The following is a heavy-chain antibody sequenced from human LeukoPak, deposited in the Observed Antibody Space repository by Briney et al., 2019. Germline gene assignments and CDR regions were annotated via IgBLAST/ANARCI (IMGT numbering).Heavy chain of an antibody. D-gene: IGHD3-10*01. Sequence: GGSLSLSCAASGFTFSSYGMHWVRQPPGKGLEWGTDIWYDGSNKYYADSAKGRFTISRDNSKNTLYLQMNSLRAEDTAVYYCARDMDGSGSYPARYYGMDVWGQGTTVTVSS. CDR3: ARDMDGSGSYPARYYGMDV. CDR2: IWYDGSNK. V-gene: IGHV3-33*01. CDR1: GFTFSSYG. J-gene: IGHJ6*02.